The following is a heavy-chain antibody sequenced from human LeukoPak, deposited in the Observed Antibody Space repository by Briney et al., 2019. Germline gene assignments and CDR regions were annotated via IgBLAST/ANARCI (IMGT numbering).Heavy chain of an antibody. D-gene: IGHD3-10*01. J-gene: IGHJ4*02. CDR1: GFTFSSYE. CDR2: ISSSGSTI. V-gene: IGHV3-48*03. Sequence: GGSLRLSCAASGFTFSSYEMNWVRQAPGKGLEWISYISSSGSTIYYADSVKGRFTISRDNAKNSLYLQMNSLRAEDTAVYYCARVGWFGGFYFDYWGQGILVTVSS. CDR3: ARVGWFGGFYFDY.